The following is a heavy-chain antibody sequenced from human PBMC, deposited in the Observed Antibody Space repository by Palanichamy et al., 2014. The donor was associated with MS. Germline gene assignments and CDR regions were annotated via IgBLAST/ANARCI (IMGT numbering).Heavy chain of an antibody. V-gene: IGHV3-21*01. Sequence: GGSLRLSCAASGFTFSTHSMNWVRQASGKGLEWVSSITGSSLSIYYADSVKGRFTISRDNAGSSLYLQMSSLRDEDTAVYYCARDMTAGSGWYAFDIWGPGTMVTVSS. J-gene: IGHJ3*02. D-gene: IGHD6-19*01. CDR1: GFTFSTHS. CDR2: ITGSSLSI. CDR3: ARDMTAGSGWYAFDI.